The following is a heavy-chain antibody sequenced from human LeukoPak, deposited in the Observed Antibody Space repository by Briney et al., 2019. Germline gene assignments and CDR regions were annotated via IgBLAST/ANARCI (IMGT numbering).Heavy chain of an antibody. CDR2: IYSGGST. D-gene: IGHD2-15*01. CDR1: GFTVSSNY. V-gene: IGHV3-66*01. Sequence: GGSLRLSCAASGFTVSSNYMSWVRQAPGKGLEWVSVIYSGGSTYYADSVKGRFTISRDNSKNTLYLQMNSLRAEDTAVYYCARRDVVVVAATYYGMDVWGQGTTVTVSS. J-gene: IGHJ6*02. CDR3: ARRDVVVVAATYYGMDV.